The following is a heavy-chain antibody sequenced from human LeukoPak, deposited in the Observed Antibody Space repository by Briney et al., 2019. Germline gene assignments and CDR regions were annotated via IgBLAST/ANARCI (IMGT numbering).Heavy chain of an antibody. Sequence: WETLSLTCTLSGYSISSGYFWGWIWQTPGTGLEWIGSLSHSGNSHYNPSLQSRVTISVDTSKNQFSLRLSSVTAADTAVYYCARRCSSWSNWFDPWGQGTLVTVSS. CDR1: GYSISSGYF. V-gene: IGHV4-38-2*02. J-gene: IGHJ5*02. CDR2: LSHSGNS. D-gene: IGHD6-13*01. CDR3: ARRCSSWSNWFDP.